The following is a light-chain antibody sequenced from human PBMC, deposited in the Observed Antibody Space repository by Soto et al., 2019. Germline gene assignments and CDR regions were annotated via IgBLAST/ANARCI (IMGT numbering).Light chain of an antibody. J-gene: IGLJ3*02. Sequence: QSVLTQPPSVSGAPGQGVTISCTGSSSNIGADYDVHWYQQLPGAAPKLLIRANTHRPSGVPDRFSASKSGTSASLAITGLQADDEADYYCQSYDSSLSGSVFGGGTQLTVL. CDR2: ANT. V-gene: IGLV1-40*01. CDR1: SSNIGADYD. CDR3: QSYDSSLSGSV.